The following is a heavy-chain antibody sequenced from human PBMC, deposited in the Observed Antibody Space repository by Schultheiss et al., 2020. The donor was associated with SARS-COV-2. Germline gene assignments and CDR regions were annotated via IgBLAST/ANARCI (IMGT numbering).Heavy chain of an antibody. CDR2: ISSDGSNK. J-gene: IGHJ6*02. CDR1: GFTFSSYA. CDR3: ARVSRSDYYGMDV. V-gene: IGHV3-30*14. D-gene: IGHD4-17*01. Sequence: GGSLRLSCAASGFTFSSYAMHWVRQAPGKGLEWVAVISSDGSNKYYADSVMGRFTISRHNSKNTLYLQMNSLRAEDTAVYYCARVSRSDYYGMDVWGQGTTVTVSS.